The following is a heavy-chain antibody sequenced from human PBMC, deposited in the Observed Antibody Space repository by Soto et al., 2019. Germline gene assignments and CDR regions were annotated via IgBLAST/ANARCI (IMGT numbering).Heavy chain of an antibody. CDR3: ARGSSGWYGWYFDY. J-gene: IGHJ4*02. V-gene: IGHV4-59*01. CDR1: GDSISSYY. D-gene: IGHD6-19*01. Sequence: PTETLSLTCTVSGDSISSYYWSWIRQPPEKGQEWIGYIYYSGSTNYNPSLKSRVTISVDTSKNQFSLKLSSVTAADTAVYYCARGSSGWYGWYFDYWGRGTLVTVSS. CDR2: IYYSGST.